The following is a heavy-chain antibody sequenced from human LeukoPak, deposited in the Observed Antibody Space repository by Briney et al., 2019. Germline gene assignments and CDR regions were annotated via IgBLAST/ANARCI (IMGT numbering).Heavy chain of an antibody. CDR1: GYSISSGYY. J-gene: IGHJ4*02. V-gene: IGHV4-38-2*01. CDR3: ARSERWLQMEDY. D-gene: IGHD5-24*01. Sequence: PSETLSLTCAVSGYSISSGYYWGWVRQPPGKGLEWIGSIYHSGSTYYNPSLKSRVTISVDTSKNQFSLRLTSVTAADTAVYYCARSERWLQMEDYWGQGTLVTVSS. CDR2: IYHSGST.